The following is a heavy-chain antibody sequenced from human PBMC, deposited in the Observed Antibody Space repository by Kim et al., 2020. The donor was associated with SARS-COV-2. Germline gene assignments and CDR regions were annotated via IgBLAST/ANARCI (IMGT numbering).Heavy chain of an antibody. CDR1: GFTFSDYY. CDR3: TRGGSGSSKEYFQF. J-gene: IGHJ1*01. D-gene: IGHD3-10*01. CDR2: SSDKTNRYTT. Sequence: GGSLRLSCVASGFTFSDYYMDWVRQAPGKGLEWVGRSSDKTNRYTTEYAASVRGRFIISRDDSRNSLYLQMNSLKTEDTAVYYCTRGGSGSSKEYFQFWGQGNLAIVSS. V-gene: IGHV3-72*01.